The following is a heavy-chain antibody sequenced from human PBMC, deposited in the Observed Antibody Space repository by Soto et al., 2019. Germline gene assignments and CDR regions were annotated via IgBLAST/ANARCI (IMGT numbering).Heavy chain of an antibody. Sequence: QVQLVESGGGLVKPGGSLKLSCAASGFTFSDYYLSWIRQAPGKGLEWVSYITPSGSTIYYADSVKGRFTISRDNAKNSLYLKMNSLRAEDTAVYYCARDRTWFGEFDYWGQGTLVTVSS. V-gene: IGHV3-11*01. CDR2: ITPSGSTI. CDR3: ARDRTWFGEFDY. CDR1: GFTFSDYY. J-gene: IGHJ4*02. D-gene: IGHD3-10*01.